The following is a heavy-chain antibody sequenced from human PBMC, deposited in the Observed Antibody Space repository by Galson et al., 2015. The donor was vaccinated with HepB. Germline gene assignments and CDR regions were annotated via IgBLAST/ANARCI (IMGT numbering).Heavy chain of an antibody. J-gene: IGHJ6*02. CDR3: ARIIAVAGILDNYYGMDV. D-gene: IGHD6-19*01. CDR2: ISPGGSDS. CDR1: GYSFTSYW. V-gene: IGHV5-51*01. Sequence: QSGAEVIKPGESLKISCKGSGYSFTSYWIGWGRQMPGKGLEWMGIISPGGSDSRYSPSFEGQVTISADKSISTAYLQWSSLKASDTAMYYCARIIAVAGILDNYYGMDVWGQGTTVTVSS.